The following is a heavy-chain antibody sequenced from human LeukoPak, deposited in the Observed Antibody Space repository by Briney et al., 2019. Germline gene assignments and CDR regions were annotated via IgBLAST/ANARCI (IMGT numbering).Heavy chain of an antibody. CDR1: GYTFTNYG. D-gene: IGHD3-22*01. J-gene: IGHJ4*02. V-gene: IGHV1-18*01. CDR3: AREGAYYYDSSPLDY. Sequence: ASVKVSCKTSGYTFTNYGISWARQAPGQGLEWMGLISAYSGYTYYTQNFQGRITMTTDTSTTTAYMDLRSLRSDDTAVYFCAREGAYYYDSSPLDYWGQGTLVTVSS. CDR2: ISAYSGYT.